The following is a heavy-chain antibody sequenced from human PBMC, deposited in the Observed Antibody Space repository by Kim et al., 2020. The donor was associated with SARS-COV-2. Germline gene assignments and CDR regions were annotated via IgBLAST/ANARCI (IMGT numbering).Heavy chain of an antibody. CDR3: AKDYYDSSGYYYVNYFDY. CDR2: ISGSGGST. D-gene: IGHD3-22*01. J-gene: IGHJ4*02. V-gene: IGHV3-23*01. Sequence: GGSLRLSCAASGFTFSSYAMSWVRQAPGKGLEWVSAISGSGGSTYYADSVKGRFTISRDNSKNTLYLQMNSLRAEDTAVYYCAKDYYDSSGYYYVNYFDYWGQGTLVTVSS. CDR1: GFTFSSYA.